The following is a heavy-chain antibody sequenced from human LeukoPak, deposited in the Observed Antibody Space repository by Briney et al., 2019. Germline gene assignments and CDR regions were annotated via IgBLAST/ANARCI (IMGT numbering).Heavy chain of an antibody. V-gene: IGHV4-59*01. D-gene: IGHD3-10*01. CDR2: IYYSGST. CDR3: ARVRGDYVDY. Sequence: PSETLSLTCTVSGDSISSYYWSWIRQPPGKGLEWIGYIYYSGSTNYNPSLKSRVTISVDTSKNQFSLKLSSVTAADTAVYYCARVRGDYVDYRGQGTLVTVSS. CDR1: GDSISSYY. J-gene: IGHJ4*02.